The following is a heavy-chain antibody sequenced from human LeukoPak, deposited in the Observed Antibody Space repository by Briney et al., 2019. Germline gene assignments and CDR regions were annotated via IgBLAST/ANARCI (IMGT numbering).Heavy chain of an antibody. CDR2: TYYSGNA. D-gene: IGHD5-12*01. V-gene: IGHV4-30-4*01. CDR3: ARGLSGHDYDDY. J-gene: IGHJ4*02. Sequence: SETLSLTCTVSGGSISSGDYYWSWIRQPPGKGLEWIGYTYYSGNAYYNPSLKSRVTISVDMSKNQISLKLSSVTAADTAVYYCARGLSGHDYDDYWGQGTLVTVSS. CDR1: GGSISSGDYY.